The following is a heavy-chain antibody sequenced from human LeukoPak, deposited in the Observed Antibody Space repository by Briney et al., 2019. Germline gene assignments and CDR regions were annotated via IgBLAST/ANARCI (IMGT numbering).Heavy chain of an antibody. J-gene: IGHJ3*02. CDR3: AKDVRGYSTLPDI. V-gene: IGHV3-30*02. Sequence: PGGSLRLSCVASGFTFSNYGMHWVRQAPGKGLEWLTFIRYDGSNRYTVDSVRGRFIISRDNSKNTLFLQMNSLRVEDTAVYYCAKDVRGYSTLPDIWGQGTMVIVSS. CDR2: IRYDGSNR. D-gene: IGHD5-24*01. CDR1: GFTFSNYG.